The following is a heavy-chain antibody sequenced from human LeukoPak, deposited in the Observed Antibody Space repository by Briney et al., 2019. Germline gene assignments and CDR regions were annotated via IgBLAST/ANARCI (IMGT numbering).Heavy chain of an antibody. Sequence: PSETLSLTCAVYGGSFSGYYWSWIRQPPGKGLEWIGEINHSGSTNYNPSLKSRVTISVDTSKNQFSLKLSSVTAADTAVYYCATSMTRTYYFDYWGQGTLVTVSS. CDR3: ATSMTRTYYFDY. V-gene: IGHV4-34*01. CDR2: INHSGST. CDR1: GGSFSGYY. J-gene: IGHJ4*02. D-gene: IGHD2-2*01.